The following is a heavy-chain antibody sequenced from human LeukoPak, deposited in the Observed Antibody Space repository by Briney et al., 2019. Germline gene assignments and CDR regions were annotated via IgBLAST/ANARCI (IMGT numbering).Heavy chain of an antibody. CDR1: GGGITRHD. V-gene: IGHV4-4*09. CDR2: IYTSGST. D-gene: IGHD4-17*01. Sequence: TLSLSCALYGGGITRHDWSWVRQPPGNGLEWIGYIYTSGSTNYNPSLKSRVTISVDTSKNQFSLKLSSVTAADTAVYYCARSTVTTFFGWFDPWGQGTLVTVSS. CDR3: ARSTVTTFFGWFDP. J-gene: IGHJ5*02.